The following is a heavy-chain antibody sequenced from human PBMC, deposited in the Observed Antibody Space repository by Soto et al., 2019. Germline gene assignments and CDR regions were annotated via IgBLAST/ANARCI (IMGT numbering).Heavy chain of an antibody. CDR3: ARGGYGGNRGNACAI. CDR2: IYPGDSDT. V-gene: IGHV5-51*03. Sequence: GESLQVSWKGSGYSFTSYWIGWGRQMLGKDLEWMGVIYPGDSDTRHSPSFQSQVTISADKSISTAYLQWSSLKASDTAIYYCARGGYGGNRGNACAIRGQRTRVTVSS. D-gene: IGHD2-15*01. CDR1: GYSFTSYW. J-gene: IGHJ3*02.